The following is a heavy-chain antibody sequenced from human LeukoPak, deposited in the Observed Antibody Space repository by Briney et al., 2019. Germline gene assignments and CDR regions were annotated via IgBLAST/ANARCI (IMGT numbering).Heavy chain of an antibody. CDR2: INADGRIT. CDR3: ASNYGGDSNY. D-gene: IGHD4-23*01. Sequence: GGSLRLSCAVSGFTFSNSWMHWVRQTPGKGLVWVSRINADGRITTYADSVKGRFTISRDNAKNTLYLQMNSLRAEDTAVYYCASNYGGDSNYWGQGTLVTVSS. J-gene: IGHJ4*02. CDR1: GFTFSNSW. V-gene: IGHV3-74*01.